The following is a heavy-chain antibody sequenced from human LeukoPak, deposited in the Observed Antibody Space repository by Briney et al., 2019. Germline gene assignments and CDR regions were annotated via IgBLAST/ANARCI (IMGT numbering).Heavy chain of an antibody. CDR2: IRSRGDGGTT. J-gene: IGHJ4*02. Sequence: GGSLRLSCAVSGLTLSNVWMNWVRQAPGKGLEWVGRIRSRGDGGTTDFAAPVKGRFTISRDDSKNTLYLQMNSLTSEDTAVYYCTQGSGQYFDYWGQGTLVTISS. D-gene: IGHD2-15*01. V-gene: IGHV3-15*07. CDR3: TQGSGQYFDY. CDR1: GLTLSNVW.